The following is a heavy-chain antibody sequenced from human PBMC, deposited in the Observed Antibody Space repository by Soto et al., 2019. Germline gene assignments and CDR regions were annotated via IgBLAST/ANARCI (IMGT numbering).Heavy chain of an antibody. Sequence: LRLSCAASGFTFSRYWMHWVRQAPGKGLVWVSRINSYGSSTDYADSVKGRFTISRDNAKNTLYLQMNSLRVEDTAVYYCARGWIGDLNDAFDIWGQGTMVTVSS. V-gene: IGHV3-74*01. CDR2: INSYGSST. J-gene: IGHJ3*02. CDR1: GFTFSRYW. D-gene: IGHD2-2*03. CDR3: ARGWIGDLNDAFDI.